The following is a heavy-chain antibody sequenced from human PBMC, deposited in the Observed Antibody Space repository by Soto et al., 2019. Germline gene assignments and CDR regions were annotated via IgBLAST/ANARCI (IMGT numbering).Heavy chain of an antibody. J-gene: IGHJ6*02. D-gene: IGHD6-19*01. CDR1: GGTFSSYA. Sequence: SVKVSCKASGGTFSSYAISWVRQAPGQGLEWMGGIIPIFGTANYAQKFQGRVTITADKSTSTAYMELSSLRSEDTAVYYCARKWSRGGWRPKDYYYYYGMDVWGQGTTVTVSS. V-gene: IGHV1-69*06. CDR2: IIPIFGTA. CDR3: ARKWSRGGWRPKDYYYYYGMDV.